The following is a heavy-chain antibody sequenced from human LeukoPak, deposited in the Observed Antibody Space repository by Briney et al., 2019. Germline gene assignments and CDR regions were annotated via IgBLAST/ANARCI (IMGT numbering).Heavy chain of an antibody. J-gene: IGHJ4*02. CDR2: IYTSGST. Sequence: SETLSLTCTVPGGSISSYYWSWIRQPAGKGVEWVGRIYTSGSTNYNPSLKRGVTISVDTSKNHFSLNLISVTAADTAVYYCAIVRPYYYDSSGYVYYFDYWGQGTLVTVSS. D-gene: IGHD3-22*01. V-gene: IGHV4-4*07. CDR1: GGSISSYY. CDR3: AIVRPYYYDSSGYVYYFDY.